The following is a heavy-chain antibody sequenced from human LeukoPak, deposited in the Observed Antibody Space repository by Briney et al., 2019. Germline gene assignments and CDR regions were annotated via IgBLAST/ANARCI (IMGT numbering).Heavy chain of an antibody. CDR3: VREDWGSGTIIDY. CDR1: GFTLTRHH. V-gene: IGHV1-18*01. Sequence: GAAVTVSFKASGFTLTRHHIYWVRDAPAQGLEWMGWIDGNAGDTIYAQRFESRVNMTRDTSTTTAYMELRSLRLDDRAVYYCVREDWGSGTIIDYWGQGTLVTVSS. J-gene: IGHJ4*02. D-gene: IGHD3-16*01. CDR2: IDGNAGDT.